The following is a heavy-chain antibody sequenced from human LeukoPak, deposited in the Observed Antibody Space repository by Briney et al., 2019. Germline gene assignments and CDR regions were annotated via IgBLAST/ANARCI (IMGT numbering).Heavy chain of an antibody. Sequence: PGGSLRLSCAASGFIFSGSSMHWVRQAPGKGLEWVSFIRFDATNKYYADSVKGRFTISRDSSNNTLYLQLNNVRTEDTATYFCAKEQYPGYFDYWGQGTLVTVSS. J-gene: IGHJ4*02. V-gene: IGHV3-30*02. D-gene: IGHD1-14*01. CDR3: AKEQYPGYFDY. CDR1: GFIFSGSS. CDR2: IRFDATNK.